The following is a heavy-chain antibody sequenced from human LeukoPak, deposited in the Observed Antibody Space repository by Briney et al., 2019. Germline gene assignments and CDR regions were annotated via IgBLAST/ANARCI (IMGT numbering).Heavy chain of an antibody. CDR1: GGSIRTYD. D-gene: IGHD3-22*01. CDR3: ARDRAGLLTYYYDSSGYYYFDY. CDR2: IYYSGST. Sequence: SETLSLTCTLSGGSIRTYDWSWIRQPPGKGLEWIGYIYYSGSTNYNPSLKSRVTISVDTSKNQFSLKLSSVTAADTAVYYCARDRAGLLTYYYDSSGYYYFDYWGQGTLVTVSS. V-gene: IGHV4-59*12. J-gene: IGHJ4*02.